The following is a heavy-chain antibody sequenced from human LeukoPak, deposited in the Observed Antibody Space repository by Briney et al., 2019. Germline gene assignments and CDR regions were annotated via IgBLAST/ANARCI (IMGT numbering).Heavy chain of an antibody. CDR1: GFTFSSYA. J-gene: IGHJ4*02. CDR3: ARDEFLDY. V-gene: IGHV3-30-3*01. CDR2: ISYDGSNK. Sequence: GRSLRLSCAASGFTFSSYAMHWVRQAPGKGLEWVAVISYDGSNKYYADSVEGRFTISRDNSKNTLYLQMNSLRAEDTAVYYCARDEFLDYWGQGTLVTVSS.